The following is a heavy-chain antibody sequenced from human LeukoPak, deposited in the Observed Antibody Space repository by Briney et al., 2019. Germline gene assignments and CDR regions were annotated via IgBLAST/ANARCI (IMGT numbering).Heavy chain of an antibody. D-gene: IGHD3-22*01. CDR2: ISSSSSYI. Sequence: AGGSLRLSCAASGFTFSSYSMNWVRQAPGKGLEWVSSISSSSSYIYYADSVKGRFTISRDNSKNTLYLQMNSLRAEDTAVYYCAKDAHYYDSSGYYYANNYWGQGTLVTVSS. V-gene: IGHV3-21*01. J-gene: IGHJ4*02. CDR1: GFTFSSYS. CDR3: AKDAHYYDSSGYYYANNY.